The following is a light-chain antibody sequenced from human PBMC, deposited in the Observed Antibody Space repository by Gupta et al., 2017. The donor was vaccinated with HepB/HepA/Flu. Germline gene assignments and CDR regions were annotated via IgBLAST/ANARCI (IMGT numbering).Light chain of an antibody. Sequence: QAGLTQPPSVSKGLGQTAPLTCTGDSNNVGNEGAVWLQQHQGQPPKLLSYRTDNRPSGISERFSASRSGNTASLTITELQPEDEADYFCSSWDSSLSAHVFGTGTKVSVL. V-gene: IGLV10-54*04. CDR3: SSWDSSLSAHV. CDR1: SNNVGNEG. CDR2: RTD. J-gene: IGLJ1*01.